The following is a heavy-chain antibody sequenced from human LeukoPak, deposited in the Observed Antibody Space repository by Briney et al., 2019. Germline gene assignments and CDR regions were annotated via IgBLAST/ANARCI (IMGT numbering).Heavy chain of an antibody. CDR1: GFTFSSYS. CDR2: INPEGSEK. V-gene: IGHV3-7*01. CDR3: ARDLLLYDTEYFQH. J-gene: IGHJ1*01. Sequence: GGSLRLSCAASGFTFSSYSMDWVRQAPGKGLEWVASINPEGSEKYSADSVKGRFTISRDNAKNSLYLQMDSLRAEDTAVYYCARDLLLYDTEYFQHWGQGTLVTVSS. D-gene: IGHD5/OR15-5a*01.